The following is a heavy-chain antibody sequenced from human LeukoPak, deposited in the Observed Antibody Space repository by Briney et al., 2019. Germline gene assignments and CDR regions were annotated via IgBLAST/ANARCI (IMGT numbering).Heavy chain of an antibody. D-gene: IGHD3-3*01. CDR2: SGSGGST. J-gene: IGHJ4*02. CDR3: AKDFWSGYYPDY. V-gene: IGHV3-53*01. CDR1: GFTVSSSY. Sequence: GGSLRLSCAASGFTVSSSYMSWVRQAPGKGLEWVSGSGSGGSTHYADSVKGRFTISRDNSKNTLYLQMNSLRAEDTAKYYCAKDFWSGYYPDYWGQGTLVTVSS.